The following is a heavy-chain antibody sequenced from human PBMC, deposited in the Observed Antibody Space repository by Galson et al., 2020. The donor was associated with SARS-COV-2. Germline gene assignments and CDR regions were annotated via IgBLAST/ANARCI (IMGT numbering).Heavy chain of an antibody. CDR3: AKGSHTLDY. V-gene: IGHV3-33*06. Sequence: GGSQRLSCAASGFTFSSYGMHWVRQAPGKGLEWVAVIWYDGSNKYYADSVKGRFTISRDNSKNTLYLQMNSLRAEDTAVYYCAKGSHTLDYWGQGTLVTVSS. J-gene: IGHJ4*02. CDR2: IWYDGSNK. CDR1: GFTFSSYG.